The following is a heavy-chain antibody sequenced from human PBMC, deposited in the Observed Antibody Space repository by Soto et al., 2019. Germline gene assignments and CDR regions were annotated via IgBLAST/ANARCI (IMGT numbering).Heavy chain of an antibody. Sequence: QVQLVQSGAEVKKPGASVKVSCKASGYTFTSYDINWVRQATGQGLEYLGWMNPNSGNTAYVQKFQGRVTMTWDTSITTAYMELSSLRSEDTAVYFCARGIKYGAYSRWFDPWGQGTVVTVSS. CDR3: ARGIKYGAYSRWFDP. J-gene: IGHJ5*02. CDR2: MNPNSGNT. CDR1: GYTFTSYD. D-gene: IGHD4-17*01. V-gene: IGHV1-8*01.